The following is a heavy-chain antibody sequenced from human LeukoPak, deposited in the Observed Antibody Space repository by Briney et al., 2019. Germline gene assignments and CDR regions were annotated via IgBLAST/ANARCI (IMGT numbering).Heavy chain of an antibody. CDR2: ISGSGGST. Sequence: GGFLRLSCAASGFTFSSYAMNWVRQAPGKGLEWVSAISGSGGSTYYADSVKGRFTISRDNSKNTLYLQMNSLRAEDTAVYYCAKRNLDYRGFDYWGQGALVTVSS. D-gene: IGHD4-11*01. J-gene: IGHJ4*02. CDR3: AKRNLDYRGFDY. V-gene: IGHV3-23*01. CDR1: GFTFSSYA.